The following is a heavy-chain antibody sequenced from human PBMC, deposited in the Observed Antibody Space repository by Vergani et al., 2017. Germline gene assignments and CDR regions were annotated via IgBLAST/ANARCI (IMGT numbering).Heavy chain of an antibody. V-gene: IGHV1-3*01. CDR2: INAGNGNT. CDR3: ARGEYYDFWSCYRNWFDP. J-gene: IGHJ5*02. CDR1: GYTFTSYA. D-gene: IGHD3-3*01. Sequence: QVQLVQSGAEVKKPGASVKVSCKASGYTFTSYAMHWVRQSPGQRLEWMGWINAGNGNTKYSQKFQGRVTITRDTSASTAYMELSRLRSEDTAVYYCARGEYYDFWSCYRNWFDPWGQGTLVTVSS.